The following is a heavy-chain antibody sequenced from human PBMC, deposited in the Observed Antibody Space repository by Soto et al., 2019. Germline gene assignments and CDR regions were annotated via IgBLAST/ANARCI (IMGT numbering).Heavy chain of an antibody. Sequence: GASVKVSCKASGYTFTSYDINWVRQATGQGLEWMGWMNPNSGNTGYAQKFQGRVTMTRNTSISTAYMELSSLRSEDTAVYYCARTAYYDFWSGYYNYYYYMDVWGKGTTVPVSS. J-gene: IGHJ6*03. V-gene: IGHV1-8*01. CDR1: GYTFTSYD. D-gene: IGHD3-3*01. CDR2: MNPNSGNT. CDR3: ARTAYYDFWSGYYNYYYYMDV.